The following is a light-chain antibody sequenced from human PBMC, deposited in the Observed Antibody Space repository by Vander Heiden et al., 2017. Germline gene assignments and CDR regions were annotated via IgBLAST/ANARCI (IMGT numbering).Light chain of an antibody. CDR3: QRYNGSPWT. CDR1: LDIGNY. J-gene: IGKJ1*01. V-gene: IGKV1-27*01. CDR2: AAS. Sequence: DIQMTQSPSSLSASVGGRITITSRASLDIGNYLAWYQQKPGEVPKFLIYAASTLQSGVPSRFSGSGSGTDFTLTITGLQPEDVATYYCQRYNGSPWTFGQGTKLEIK.